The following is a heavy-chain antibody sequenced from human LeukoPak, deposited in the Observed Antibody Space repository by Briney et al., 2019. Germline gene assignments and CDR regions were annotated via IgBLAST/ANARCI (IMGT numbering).Heavy chain of an antibody. V-gene: IGHV4-31*03. J-gene: IGHJ5*02. Sequence: PSQTLSLTCTVSGGSISSGGYYWSWIRQHPGKGLEWIWYIYYSGSTYYNPSLKSRVTISVDTSKNQFSLKLSSVTAADTAVYYCASMGNGRMKTNWFDPWGQGTLVTVSS. CDR3: ASMGNGRMKTNWFDP. D-gene: IGHD1-1*01. CDR2: IYYSGST. CDR1: GGSISSGGYY.